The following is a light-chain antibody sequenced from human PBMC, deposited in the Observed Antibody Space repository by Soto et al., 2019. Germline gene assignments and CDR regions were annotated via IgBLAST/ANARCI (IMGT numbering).Light chain of an antibody. CDR3: SSFTSSNTVL. CDR2: NVS. V-gene: IGLV2-14*01. CDR1: SSDVGGYNY. Sequence: QSALTQPASVSGSPGQSITISCIGTSSDVGGYNYVSWYQQHPGKAPKLIIYNVSNRPSGVSNRFSGSKSGNTASLTISGLQAEDEGHYYCSSFTSSNTVLFGGGTKLTVL. J-gene: IGLJ2*01.